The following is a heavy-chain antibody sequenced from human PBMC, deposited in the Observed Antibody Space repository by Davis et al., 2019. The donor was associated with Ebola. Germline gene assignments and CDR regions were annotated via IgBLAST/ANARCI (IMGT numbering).Heavy chain of an antibody. CDR3: AKVHPPTTVTTGWFDP. Sequence: PGGSLRLSCAASGFIFSSYAMSWVRQAPGKGLEWVSSISVRSITYHADSVKGRFTISRDNSKNTLYLQMNSLRAEDTAVYYCAKVHPPTTVTTGWFDPWGQETLVTVSS. CDR1: GFIFSSYA. V-gene: IGHV3-23*01. CDR2: ISVRSIT. J-gene: IGHJ5*02. D-gene: IGHD4-17*01.